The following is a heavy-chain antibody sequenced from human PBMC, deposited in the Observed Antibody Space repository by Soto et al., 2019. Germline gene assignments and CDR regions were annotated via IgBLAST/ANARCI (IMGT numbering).Heavy chain of an antibody. J-gene: IGHJ2*01. CDR1: GGTFSSYA. Sequence: QVQLVQSGAEVKKPGSSVKVSSKASGGTFSSYAISWVRQAPGQGLEWMGGIIPIFGTANYAQKFQGRVTITADESTSTAYMGLSSLRSEDTAVYYCARRGYCSSTSCSAVYWYFDLWGRGTLVTVSS. V-gene: IGHV1-69*01. CDR2: IIPIFGTA. CDR3: ARRGYCSSTSCSAVYWYFDL. D-gene: IGHD2-2*01.